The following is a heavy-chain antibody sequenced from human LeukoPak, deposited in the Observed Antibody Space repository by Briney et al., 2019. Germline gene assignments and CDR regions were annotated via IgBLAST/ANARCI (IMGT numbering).Heavy chain of an antibody. D-gene: IGHD2/OR15-2a*01. J-gene: IGHJ4*02. V-gene: IGHV3-21*01. CDR3: ANQDSTEYSYYFDF. Sequence: GGSLRLSCAASGFTFSSYSMNWVRQAPGKGLEWVSSISSSSSYIYYADSVKGRFTISRDNAKNSLYLQMNSLRAEDTAVYYCANQDSTEYSYYFDFWGQGTLVTVSS. CDR2: ISSSSSYI. CDR1: GFTFSSYS.